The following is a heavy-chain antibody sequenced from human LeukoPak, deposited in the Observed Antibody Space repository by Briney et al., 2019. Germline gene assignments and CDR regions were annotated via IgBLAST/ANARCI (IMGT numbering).Heavy chain of an antibody. J-gene: IGHJ4*02. D-gene: IGHD2-2*01. CDR2: TYYRSNWYN. V-gene: IGHV6-1*01. CDR3: ARGGIGYCTSSSCYFDS. CDR1: GDSVSTNSAA. Sequence: SQTLSLTCAISGDSVSTNSAAWNWIRQSPSRGLEWLGRTYYRSNWYNDYAVSVRSRITISPDTSKNHFSLQLNSVTPEDTAVYYCARGGIGYCTSSSCYFDSWGQGTLVTVSS.